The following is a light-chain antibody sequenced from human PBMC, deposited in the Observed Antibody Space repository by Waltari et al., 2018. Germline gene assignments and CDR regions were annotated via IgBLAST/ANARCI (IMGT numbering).Light chain of an antibody. CDR2: KIS. CDR1: QSLADSSGITS. V-gene: IGKV2-24*01. CDR3: MHAIEVLT. Sequence: DIVMTQTPLSSPVTLGQPASISCRSSQSLADSSGITSLSWLQQRPGQPPRLLIYKISNRFSGVPDRFTGSGAGTDFTLKISRVEAEDVGVYYCMHAIEVLTFGGGTKVEIK. J-gene: IGKJ4*01.